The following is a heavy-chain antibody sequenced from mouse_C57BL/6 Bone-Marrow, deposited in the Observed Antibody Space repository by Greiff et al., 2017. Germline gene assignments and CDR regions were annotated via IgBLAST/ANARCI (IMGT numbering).Heavy chain of an antibody. J-gene: IGHJ2*01. CDR2: INPSTGGT. Sequence: EVQLQQSGPELVKPGASVKISCKASGYSFTGYYMNWVKQSPEKSLEWIGEINPSTGGTTYNQKFKAKATLTVDKSSSTAYMQLKSLTSDDSAVYYCASSGWGDYWGQGTTRTVSS. V-gene: IGHV1-42*01. CDR1: GYSFTGYY. D-gene: IGHD1-1*02. CDR3: ASSGWGDY.